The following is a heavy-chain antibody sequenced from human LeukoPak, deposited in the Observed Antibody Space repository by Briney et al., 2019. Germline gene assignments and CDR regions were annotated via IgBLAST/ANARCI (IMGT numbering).Heavy chain of an antibody. CDR1: GFTFDDYG. V-gene: IGHV3-20*01. J-gene: IGHJ3*02. CDR3: ARGLDSTPYAFDI. D-gene: IGHD3-22*01. Sequence: GGSLRLSCAASGFTFDDYGMSWVRQAPGKGLGWVSGINWNGGSTGYADSVKGRFTISRDNAKNSLYLQMNSLRAEDTALYHCARGLDSTPYAFDIWGQGTMVTVSS. CDR2: INWNGGST.